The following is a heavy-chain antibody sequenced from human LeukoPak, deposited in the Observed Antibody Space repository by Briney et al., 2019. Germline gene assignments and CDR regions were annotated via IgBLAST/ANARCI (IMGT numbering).Heavy chain of an antibody. J-gene: IGHJ4*02. CDR3: ARGSTSGWPDYFDY. CDR2: INGDGSST. D-gene: IGHD6-19*01. Sequence: GGSLRLSCAASGFTLSSYWMHWVRQAPGKGLVWVSRINGDGSSTPYADSVKGRFTISRDNAKSTLYLQMHSLRADDTAVYYCARGSTSGWPDYFDYWGQGSVVTVSS. V-gene: IGHV3-74*01. CDR1: GFTLSSYW.